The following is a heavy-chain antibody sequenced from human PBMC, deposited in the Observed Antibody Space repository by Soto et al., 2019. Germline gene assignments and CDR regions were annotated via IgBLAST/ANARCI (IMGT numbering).Heavy chain of an antibody. J-gene: IGHJ6*02. V-gene: IGHV3-21*01. CDR2: ISSSSSYI. CDR1: GFTFSSYS. CDR3: ARNPGAKRTGKYYYYYGMDV. D-gene: IGHD1-26*01. Sequence: GGSLRLSCAASGFTFSSYSMNWVRQAPGKGLEWVSSISSSSSYIYYADSVKGRFTISRDNAKNSVYLQMNSLRAEDTAVYYCARNPGAKRTGKYYYYYGMDVWGQGTTVTVSS.